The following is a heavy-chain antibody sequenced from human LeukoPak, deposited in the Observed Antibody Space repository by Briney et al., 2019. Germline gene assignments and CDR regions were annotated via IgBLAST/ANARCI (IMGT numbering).Heavy chain of an antibody. Sequence: SQTLSLTCAISGDSVSSNSGAWGWIRLSPSRGLEWLVRTYYTSKWYNDYAVSVKSRITITPDTSKNQFSLQLNSVTPEDTAVYYCARGWASGGIDYWGQGTLVTVSS. CDR3: ARGWASGGIDY. D-gene: IGHD3-10*01. V-gene: IGHV6-1*01. J-gene: IGHJ4*02. CDR1: GDSVSSNSGA. CDR2: TYYTSKWYN.